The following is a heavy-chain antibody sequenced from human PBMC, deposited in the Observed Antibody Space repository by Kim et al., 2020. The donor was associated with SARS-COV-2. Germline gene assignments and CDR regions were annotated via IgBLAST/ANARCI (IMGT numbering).Heavy chain of an antibody. Sequence: SETLSLTCTVSGGSISSSSYYWGWIRQPPGKGLEWIGSIYYSGSTYYNPSLKSRVTISVDTSKNQFSLKLSSVTAADTAVYYCARPAWGAGFDPWGQGTLVTVSS. J-gene: IGHJ5*02. V-gene: IGHV4-39*01. CDR3: ARPAWGAGFDP. CDR1: GGSISSSSYY. CDR2: IYYSGST. D-gene: IGHD3-16*01.